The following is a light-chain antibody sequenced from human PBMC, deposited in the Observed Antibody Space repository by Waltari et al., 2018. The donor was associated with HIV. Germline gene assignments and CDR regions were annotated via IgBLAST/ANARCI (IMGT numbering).Light chain of an antibody. CDR2: SAS. V-gene: IGKV1-12*01. Sequence: DIQMTQSPSSVSASVGDRVTITCRASQAVNSRLAWYQQKAGKGPRLLVYSASSLQSGVPSRFSGSGSGTDFTLTINSLQPEDFATYYCQQINSFPPTFGGGTKVEIK. CDR3: QQINSFPPT. J-gene: IGKJ4*01. CDR1: QAVNSR.